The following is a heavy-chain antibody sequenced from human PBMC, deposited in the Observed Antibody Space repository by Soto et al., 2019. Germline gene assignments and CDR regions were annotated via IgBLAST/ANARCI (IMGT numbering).Heavy chain of an antibody. CDR2: IYYSGST. Sequence: SDPLSLTCTVSGGSLSSYYWSWIRQPPGKGLEWIGYIYYSGSTNYNPSLKSRVTISVDTSKNQFSLKLSSVTAADTAVYYCARFVVAATLSYYYYYMDVWGKGTTVTVSS. CDR3: ARFVVAATLSYYYYYMDV. J-gene: IGHJ6*03. CDR1: GGSLSSYY. D-gene: IGHD2-15*01. V-gene: IGHV4-59*01.